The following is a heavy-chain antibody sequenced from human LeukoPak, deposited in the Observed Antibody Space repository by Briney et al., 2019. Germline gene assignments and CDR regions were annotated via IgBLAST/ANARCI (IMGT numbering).Heavy chain of an antibody. V-gene: IGHV5-10-1*01. J-gene: IGHJ4*02. CDR1: GYSFTTYW. CDR3: ARHGVAAAGIVYYFDY. CDR2: IDTSDSYS. Sequence: GESLKISCKGSGYSFTTYWISWVRQMPGKGLEWMGTIDTSDSYSNYSPSFQGHVTISADKSISTAYLQWSSLKVSDTAMYYCARHGVAAAGIVYYFDYWGQGSLVTVSS. D-gene: IGHD6-13*01.